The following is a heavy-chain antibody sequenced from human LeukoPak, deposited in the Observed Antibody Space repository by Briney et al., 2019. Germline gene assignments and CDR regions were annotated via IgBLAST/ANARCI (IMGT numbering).Heavy chain of an antibody. Sequence: KPSETLSLTCTVSSGSIGSSSNYWGWIRQAPGKGLEWIGNAYYSGSTFYNPSLKSRVTISVDTSKNQFSLKLRSVTAADTAIYYCARASFNVVFGNWFDPWGQGTLVTVSS. CDR1: SGSIGSSSNY. V-gene: IGHV4-39*01. CDR2: AYYSGST. J-gene: IGHJ5*02. CDR3: ARASFNVVFGNWFDP. D-gene: IGHD3-10*01.